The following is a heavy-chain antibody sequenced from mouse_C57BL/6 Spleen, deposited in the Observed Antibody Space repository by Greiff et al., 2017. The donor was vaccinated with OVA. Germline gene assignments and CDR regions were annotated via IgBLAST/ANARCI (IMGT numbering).Heavy chain of an antibody. CDR1: GFTFTDYY. CDR3: ARCIGYDYAYYAMDY. CDR2: IRNKANGYTT. V-gene: IGHV7-3*01. D-gene: IGHD2-4*01. Sequence: EVKLLESGGGLVQPGGSLSLSCAASGFTFTDYYMSWVRQPPGKALEWLGFIRNKANGYTTEYSASVKGRFTISRDNSQSILYLQINALRAEDSATYYCARCIGYDYAYYAMDYWGQGTSVTVSS. J-gene: IGHJ4*01.